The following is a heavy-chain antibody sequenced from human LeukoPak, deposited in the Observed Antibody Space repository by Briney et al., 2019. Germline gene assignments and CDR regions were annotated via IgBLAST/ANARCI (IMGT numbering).Heavy chain of an antibody. Sequence: ASVKVSCKASGYSFTNYAMNWVRQAPGQGLEWMGIINPSGGSTSYAQKFQGRVTMTRDTSTSTVYMELSSLRSEDTAVYYCARDRGIAAAGTHKTFDYWGQGTLVTVSS. V-gene: IGHV1-46*01. D-gene: IGHD6-13*01. J-gene: IGHJ4*02. CDR1: GYSFTNYA. CDR2: INPSGGST. CDR3: ARDRGIAAAGTHKTFDY.